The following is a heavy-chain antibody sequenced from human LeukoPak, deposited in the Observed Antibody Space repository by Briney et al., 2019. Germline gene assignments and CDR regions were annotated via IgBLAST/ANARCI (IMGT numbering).Heavy chain of an antibody. Sequence: SVKVSCKASGGTFSSYAISWVRQAPGQGLEWMGGIIPIFGTANYAQKFQGRVTITADESTSTAYMELSSLRSEDTAVYYCARAPGIAAADLDYWGQGTLVTVSS. CDR1: GGTFSSYA. CDR2: IIPIFGTA. V-gene: IGHV1-69*13. D-gene: IGHD6-13*01. J-gene: IGHJ4*02. CDR3: ARAPGIAAADLDY.